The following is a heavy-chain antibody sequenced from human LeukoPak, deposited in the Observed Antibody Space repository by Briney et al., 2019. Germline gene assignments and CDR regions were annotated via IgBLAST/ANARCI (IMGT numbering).Heavy chain of an antibody. Sequence: GGSLRLSCAASGFTFSSYAMHWVRQAPGKGLEWVAVISYDGSNKYYADSVKGRFTISRDNSKNTLYLQMNSLRAEDTAVYYCARVHSGTLDYWGQGTLVTVSS. CDR3: ARVHSGTLDY. CDR2: ISYDGSNK. D-gene: IGHD1-26*01. CDR1: GFTFSSYA. J-gene: IGHJ4*02. V-gene: IGHV3-30-3*01.